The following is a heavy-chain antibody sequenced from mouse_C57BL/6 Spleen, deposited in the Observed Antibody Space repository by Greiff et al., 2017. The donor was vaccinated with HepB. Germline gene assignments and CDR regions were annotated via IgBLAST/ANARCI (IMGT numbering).Heavy chain of an antibody. J-gene: IGHJ4*01. CDR3: AREGSYDYDGDAMDY. Sequence: EVKLVESGGGLVKPGGSLKLSCAASGFTFSSYAMSWVRQTPEKRLEWVATISDGGSYTYYPDNVKGRFTISRDNAKNNLYLQMSHLRSEDTAMYYCAREGSYDYDGDAMDYWGQGTSVTVSS. CDR1: GFTFSSYA. D-gene: IGHD2-4*01. CDR2: ISDGGSYT. V-gene: IGHV5-4*01.